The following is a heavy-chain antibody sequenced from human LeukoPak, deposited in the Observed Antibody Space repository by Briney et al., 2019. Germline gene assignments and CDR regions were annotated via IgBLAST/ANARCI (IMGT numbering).Heavy chain of an antibody. Sequence: SETLSLTCTVSGGSISSTIYYWGWIRQPPGKGLEWIGSIYYSGNTYYNPSLKSRLTISVDTSKNRFSLKLSSVTAADTAVYYCARIPGYCRGDSCFSIYFDSWGQGTLVTVSS. CDR3: ARIPGYCRGDSCFSIYFDS. V-gene: IGHV4-39*01. J-gene: IGHJ4*02. CDR2: IYYSGNT. D-gene: IGHD2-15*01. CDR1: GGSISSTIYY.